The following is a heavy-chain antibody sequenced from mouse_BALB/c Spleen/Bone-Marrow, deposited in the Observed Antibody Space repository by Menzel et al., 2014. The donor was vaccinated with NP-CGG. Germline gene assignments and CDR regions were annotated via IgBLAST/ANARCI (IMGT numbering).Heavy chain of an antibody. CDR3: ARHDYGWFAY. J-gene: IGHJ3*01. V-gene: IGHV5-6-2*01. CDR1: GFTFSSYY. CDR2: INSNGGST. Sequence: EVMLVESGGGLVKLGGSLKLSCAASGFTFSSYYMSWVRQTPEKGLELVAAINSNGGSTYYPDTVKGRFTISRDNAKNTLYLQMSSLKSEDTALYYCARHDYGWFAYWGQGTLVTVSA. D-gene: IGHD2-4*01.